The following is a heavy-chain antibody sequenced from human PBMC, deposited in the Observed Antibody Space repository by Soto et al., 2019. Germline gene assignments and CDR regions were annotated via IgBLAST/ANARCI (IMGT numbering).Heavy chain of an antibody. V-gene: IGHV1-69*13. Sequence: ASVKVSCKASGGTFSSYAISWVRQAPGQGLEWMGGIIPIFGTANYAQKFQGRVTITADESTSTAYMELSSLRSEDTAVYYCAREVGATLNWFDPWGQGTLVTVSS. D-gene: IGHD1-26*01. CDR3: AREVGATLNWFDP. CDR1: GGTFSSYA. J-gene: IGHJ5*02. CDR2: IIPIFGTA.